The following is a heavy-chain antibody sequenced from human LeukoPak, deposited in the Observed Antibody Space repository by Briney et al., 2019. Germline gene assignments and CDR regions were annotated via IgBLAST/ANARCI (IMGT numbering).Heavy chain of an antibody. V-gene: IGHV4-34*01. Sequence: SETLSLTCAVYGGSFSGYYWSWIRQPPGKGLEWIGSIYHSGSTYYNPSLKSRVTISVDTSKNQFSLKLSSVTAADTAVYYCARNRGDFWSGYYAPSDNWFDPWGQGTLVTVSS. CDR2: IYHSGST. CDR3: ARNRGDFWSGYYAPSDNWFDP. D-gene: IGHD3-3*01. CDR1: GGSFSGYY. J-gene: IGHJ5*02.